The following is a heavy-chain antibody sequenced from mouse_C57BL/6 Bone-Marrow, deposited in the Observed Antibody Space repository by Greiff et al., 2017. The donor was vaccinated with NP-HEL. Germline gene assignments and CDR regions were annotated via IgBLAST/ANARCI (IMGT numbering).Heavy chain of an antibody. V-gene: IGHV3-6*01. CDR3: AREGRRRRAY. D-gene: IGHD2-12*01. CDR2: ISNVGSN. CDR1: GYSITSGYY. Sequence: EVKLMESGPGLVKPSQSLSLTCSVPGYSITSGYYWNWIRPFPGNKLEWMGYISNVGSNNYNPSLKNRISITRDTSKNQFFLQLNSVTTEDTATDYCAREGRRRRAYWGQGTLVTVSA. J-gene: IGHJ3*01.